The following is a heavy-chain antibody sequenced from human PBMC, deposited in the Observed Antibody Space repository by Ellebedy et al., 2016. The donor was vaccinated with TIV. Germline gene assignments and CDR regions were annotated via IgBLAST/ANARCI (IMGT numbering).Heavy chain of an antibody. CDR3: ARQPTAAPGLFDY. CDR2: IYPGDSDT. V-gene: IGHV5-51*01. D-gene: IGHD2-2*01. CDR1: GYSFTTYW. J-gene: IGHJ4*02. Sequence: GESLKISXQGSGYSFTTYWIRWVRQMPGKGLEWMGIIYPGDSDTRYSPSFQGQVTISADKSISTAYLQWSSLKASDTAMYYCARQPTAAPGLFDYWGQGTLVTVSS.